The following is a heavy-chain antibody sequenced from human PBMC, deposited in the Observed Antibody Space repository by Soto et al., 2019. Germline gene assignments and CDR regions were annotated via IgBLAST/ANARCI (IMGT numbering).Heavy chain of an antibody. Sequence: QVHLVQSGAEVKKPGASVTFPCKASGYTFSNYYMHWVRQAPGQGLEWVGIINPSGGGTTYAQNFQGRVTMTRDTSTSTVYMELNSLRSEDTAVYYCARGPKLTDFGDRGYYGMAVWGHGTTVTVSS. CDR1: GYTFSNYY. CDR2: INPSGGGT. J-gene: IGHJ6*02. CDR3: ARGPKLTDFGDRGYYGMAV. D-gene: IGHD4-17*01. V-gene: IGHV1-46*01.